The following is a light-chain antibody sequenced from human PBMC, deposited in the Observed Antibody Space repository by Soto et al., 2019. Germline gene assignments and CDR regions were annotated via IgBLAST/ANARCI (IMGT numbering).Light chain of an antibody. J-gene: IGLJ3*02. Sequence: SYELTQPPSVSVAPGQTARISCGGKNIGRKSVHWYQQKPGLAPVVVVYDDSDRPSGIPERFSGSNSGNMATLTISRVEAEDEADYYCQVWDNAYDLWVFGGGTKVTVL. CDR3: QVWDNAYDLWV. V-gene: IGLV3-21*02. CDR2: DDS. CDR1: NIGRKS.